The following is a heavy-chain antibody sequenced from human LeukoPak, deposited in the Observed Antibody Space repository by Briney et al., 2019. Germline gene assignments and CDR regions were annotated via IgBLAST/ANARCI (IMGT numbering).Heavy chain of an antibody. D-gene: IGHD3-3*01. CDR3: AILIPDFWSGYYTFWFDP. V-gene: IGHV4-38-2*01. CDR2: IPHSGST. CDR1: GYSISSGYY. Sequence: PSETLSLTCAVSGYSISSGYYWGWIRQPPGKGLGWVGSIPHSGSTYYNQTLKGRVTMTIDTSTNQFSLKLSSVTAADTAVYYCAILIPDFWSGYYTFWFDPWGQGTLVTVSS. J-gene: IGHJ5*02.